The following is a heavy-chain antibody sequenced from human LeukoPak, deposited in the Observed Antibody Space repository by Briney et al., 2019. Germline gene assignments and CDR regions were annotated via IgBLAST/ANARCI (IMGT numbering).Heavy chain of an antibody. CDR3: ARRRIAGDTAMALFDY. Sequence: SETLSLTCKVSGDSIRSMSYYWGWIRQPPGKGLEWIATIYSSGTTYFNPSLKSRVTISIDPSKNQFSLKLNSVTAADTAVYYCARRRIAGDTAMALFDYWGQGTLVTVSS. CDR2: IYSSGTT. V-gene: IGHV4-39*01. CDR1: GDSIRSMSYY. D-gene: IGHD5-18*01. J-gene: IGHJ4*02.